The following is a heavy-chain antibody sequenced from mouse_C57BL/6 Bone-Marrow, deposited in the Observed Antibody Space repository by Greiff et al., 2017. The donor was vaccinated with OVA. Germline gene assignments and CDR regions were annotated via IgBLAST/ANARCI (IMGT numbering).Heavy chain of an antibody. CDR3: ARRGGLLHYYAMDY. D-gene: IGHD2-3*01. V-gene: IGHV1-18*01. J-gene: IGHJ4*01. CDR1: GYTFTDYN. CDR2: INPNNGGT. Sequence: EVQLQESGPELVKPGASVKIPCKASGYTFTDYNMDWVKQSHGKSLEWIGDINPNNGGTIYNQKFKGKATLTVDKSSSTAYMELRSLTSEDTAVYYCARRGGLLHYYAMDYWGQGTSVTVSS.